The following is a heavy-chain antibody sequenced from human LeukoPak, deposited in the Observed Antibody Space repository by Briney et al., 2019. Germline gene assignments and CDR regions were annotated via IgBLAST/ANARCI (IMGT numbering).Heavy chain of an antibody. J-gene: IGHJ6*03. Sequence: SVKVSCKASGGTFSSYAISWVRQAPGQGLEWMGGTIPIFGTANYAQKFQGRVTITTDESTSTAYMELSSLRSEDTAVYYCATKFPSITIFGVVIIEDYYYYYMDVWGKGTTVTVSS. CDR2: TIPIFGTA. CDR3: ATKFPSITIFGVVIIEDYYYYYMDV. D-gene: IGHD3-3*01. V-gene: IGHV1-69*05. CDR1: GGTFSSYA.